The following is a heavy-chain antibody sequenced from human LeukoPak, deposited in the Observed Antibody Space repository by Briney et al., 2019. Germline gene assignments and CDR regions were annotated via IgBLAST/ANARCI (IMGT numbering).Heavy chain of an antibody. Sequence: AGGSLRLSCAASGFTFSSYGMNWVRQAPGKGLEWVAVISYDGSNKYYADSVKGRFTISRDNSKNTLYLQMNSLRAEDTAVYYCASSSFASYYYGMDVWGQGTTVTVSS. CDR3: ASSSFASYYYGMDV. CDR2: ISYDGSNK. V-gene: IGHV3-30*03. CDR1: GFTFSSYG. J-gene: IGHJ6*02.